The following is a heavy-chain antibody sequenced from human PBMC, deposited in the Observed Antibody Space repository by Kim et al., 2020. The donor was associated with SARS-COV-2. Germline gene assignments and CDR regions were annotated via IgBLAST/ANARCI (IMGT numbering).Heavy chain of an antibody. V-gene: IGHV4-4*07. Sequence: SETLSLTCTVSGGSISSYYWSWIRQPAGKGLEWIGRIYTSGSTNYNPSLKSRVTMSVDTSKNQFSLKLSSVTAADTAVYYCARGIAVAGPDDYYYYYGMDVWGQGTTVTVSS. CDR2: IYTSGST. D-gene: IGHD6-19*01. J-gene: IGHJ6*02. CDR3: ARGIAVAGPDDYYYYYGMDV. CDR1: GGSISSYY.